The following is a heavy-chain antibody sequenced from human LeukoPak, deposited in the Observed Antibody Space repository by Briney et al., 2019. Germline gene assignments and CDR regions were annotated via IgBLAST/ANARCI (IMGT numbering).Heavy chain of an antibody. V-gene: IGHV3-30*01. J-gene: IGHJ5*02. Sequence: PGRSLRLSCAASGFTFSSYAMHWVRQAPGKGLEWVAVISYDGSNEYYADSVKGRFTISRDNSKNTLYLQMNSLRAEDTAVYYCASMTTVTRPTWGQGTLVTVSS. D-gene: IGHD4-11*01. CDR1: GFTFSSYA. CDR2: ISYDGSNE. CDR3: ASMTTVTRPT.